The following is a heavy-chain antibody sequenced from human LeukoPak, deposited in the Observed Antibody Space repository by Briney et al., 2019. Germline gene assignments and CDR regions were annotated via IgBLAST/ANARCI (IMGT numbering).Heavy chain of an antibody. Sequence: ASVKVSCKASGYTFTGYYMHWVRQAPGQGLEWVGWINPNSGGTNYAQKFQGRVTITRGTSISTAYMELSRLRSDDTAVYYCAGEGYSSGNFDYWGQGTLVTVSS. J-gene: IGHJ4*02. CDR2: INPNSGGT. CDR1: GYTFTGYY. CDR3: AGEGYSSGNFDY. V-gene: IGHV1-2*02. D-gene: IGHD6-19*01.